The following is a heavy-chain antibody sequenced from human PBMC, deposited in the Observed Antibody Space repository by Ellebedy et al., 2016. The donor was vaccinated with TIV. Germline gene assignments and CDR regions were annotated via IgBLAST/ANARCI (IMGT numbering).Heavy chain of an antibody. V-gene: IGHV1-69*04. Sequence: SVKVSXKASGSSFSTLAINWVRQAPGQGLEWMGRIIPMFGITHYAQNFQGKVTISADKSTSTTYLELTTLNSEDTAIYYCARDITHHRGGYYFDYWGQGTLVTVSS. CDR2: IIPMFGIT. CDR1: GSSFSTLA. J-gene: IGHJ4*02. D-gene: IGHD2-15*01. CDR3: ARDITHHRGGYYFDY.